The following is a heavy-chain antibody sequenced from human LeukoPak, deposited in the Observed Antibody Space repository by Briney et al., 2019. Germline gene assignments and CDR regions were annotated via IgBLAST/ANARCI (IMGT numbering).Heavy chain of an antibody. CDR3: ARTFSIAVAGRNDY. CDR1: GYSFTNYY. D-gene: IGHD6-13*01. J-gene: IGHJ4*02. Sequence: GASVNVSCKAVGYSFTNYYMHWVRQARGQGLEWMGLINPNGGSTSYAEKFQGRVTMTRDMSTSTVYMELSSLRSDDTAVYYCARTFSIAVAGRNDYWGQGTPVTVSS. V-gene: IGHV1-46*01. CDR2: INPNGGST.